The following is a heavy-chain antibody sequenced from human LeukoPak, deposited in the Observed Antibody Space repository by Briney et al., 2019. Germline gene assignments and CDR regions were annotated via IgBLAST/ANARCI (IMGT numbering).Heavy chain of an antibody. Sequence: SVKVSFKASGGTFSSYAVSWVRQAPGQGLEWMGGIIPIFGTANYAQKFQGRVTITADESTSTAYMELSSLRSEDTAVYCCARDGRMDLTGYYPFDYWGQGTLVTVSS. J-gene: IGHJ4*02. CDR1: GGTFSSYA. CDR3: ARDGRMDLTGYYPFDY. V-gene: IGHV1-69*13. CDR2: IIPIFGTA. D-gene: IGHD3-9*01.